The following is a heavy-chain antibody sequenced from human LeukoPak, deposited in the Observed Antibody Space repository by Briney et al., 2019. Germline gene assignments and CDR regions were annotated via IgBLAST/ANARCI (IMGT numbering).Heavy chain of an antibody. CDR2: FDPEDGET. D-gene: IGHD3-9*01. CDR1: GYTLTELS. J-gene: IGHJ4*02. Sequence: ASVKVSCKVSGYTLTELSMHWVRQAPGKGLEWMGRFDPEDGETIYAQRFQGRVTMTEDTSTNTAYMELSSLRSEDTAMYYCARSSRYDIWTGYPYWGQGTLVTVSP. V-gene: IGHV1-24*01. CDR3: ARSSRYDIWTGYPY.